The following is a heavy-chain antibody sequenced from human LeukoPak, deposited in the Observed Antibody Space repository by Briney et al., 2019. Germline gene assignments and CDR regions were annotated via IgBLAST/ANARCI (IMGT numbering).Heavy chain of an antibody. CDR2: INHSGST. D-gene: IGHD3-9*01. Sequence: PSETLSLTCAVYGGSFSGYYWSWIRQPPGKGLEWIGEINHSGSTNYNPSLKSRVTISVDTSKNQFSLKLSSVTAADTAVYYCARGAMYYDILTGYRGTIDYWGQGTLVTVPS. CDR3: ARGAMYYDILTGYRGTIDY. J-gene: IGHJ4*02. CDR1: GGSFSGYY. V-gene: IGHV4-34*01.